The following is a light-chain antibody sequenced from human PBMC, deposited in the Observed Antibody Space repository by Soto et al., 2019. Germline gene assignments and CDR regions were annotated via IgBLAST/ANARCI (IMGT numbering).Light chain of an antibody. CDR3: SSYRSTPTLYV. CDR1: ISDVGTYNY. CDR2: EVN. Sequence: QSALTQPASVSGSPGQSITISCTGTISDVGTYNYVSWYQQHPGRAPKLIIYEVNNRPSGVSTRFSGSKSGNTASLSISGLQAEDEADYYRSSYRSTPTLYVLGTGTKVT. V-gene: IGLV2-14*01. J-gene: IGLJ1*01.